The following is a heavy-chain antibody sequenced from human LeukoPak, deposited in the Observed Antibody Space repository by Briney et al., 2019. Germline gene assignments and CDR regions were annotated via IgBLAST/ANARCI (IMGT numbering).Heavy chain of an antibody. CDR2: IRYDGSNK. V-gene: IGHV3-30*02. J-gene: IGHJ4*02. CDR3: AKDFRREEDY. Sequence: EGSLRLSCAASGFTFSSYGMHWVRQAPGKGLEWVAFIRYDGSNKYYADSVKGRFTISRDNSKNTLYLQMNSLRAEDTAVYYCAKDFRREEDYWGQGTLVTVSS. CDR1: GFTFSSYG.